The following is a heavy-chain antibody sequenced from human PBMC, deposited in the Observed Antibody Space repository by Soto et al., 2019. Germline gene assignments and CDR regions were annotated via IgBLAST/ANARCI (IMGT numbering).Heavy chain of an antibody. J-gene: IGHJ5*02. CDR2: ISGSGGST. Sequence: GGSLRLSCAASGFTFSSYAMSWVRQAPGKGLEWVSAISGSGGSTYYADSVKGRFTISRDNSKNTLYLQMNSLRAEDTAVYYCAKEYYDILTGPGDWFDPWGQGTLVTVS. V-gene: IGHV3-23*01. D-gene: IGHD3-9*01. CDR1: GFTFSSYA. CDR3: AKEYYDILTGPGDWFDP.